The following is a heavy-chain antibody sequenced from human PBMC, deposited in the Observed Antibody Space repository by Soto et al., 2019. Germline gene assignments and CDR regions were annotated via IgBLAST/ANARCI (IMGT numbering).Heavy chain of an antibody. V-gene: IGHV3-30*18. Sequence: GGSLRLSCAASGFTFSSYGMHWVRQAPGKGLEWVAVISYDGSNKYYADSVKGRFTISRDNSKNTLYLQMNSLRAEDTAVYYCAKFIAVAGGAFDIWGQGTMVTVSS. CDR1: GFTFSSYG. J-gene: IGHJ3*02. CDR3: AKFIAVAGGAFDI. CDR2: ISYDGSNK. D-gene: IGHD6-13*01.